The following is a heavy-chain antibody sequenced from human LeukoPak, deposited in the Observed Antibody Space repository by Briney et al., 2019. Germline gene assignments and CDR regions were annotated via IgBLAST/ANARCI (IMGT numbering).Heavy chain of an antibody. V-gene: IGHV1-24*01. CDR2: SDPEDGKT. D-gene: IGHD3/OR15-3a*01. CDR3: ATAGDAIDSVMIWGF. J-gene: IGHJ4*02. CDR1: GNTLTEFS. Sequence: GASVKVSCKLSGNTLTEFSMHWVRQAPGKGLEWMGGSDPEDGKTIYAQKFQGRVTMTEDTSTDTAYMELSSLRPEDTAVYYCATAGDAIDSVMIWGFWGQGTLVTVSS.